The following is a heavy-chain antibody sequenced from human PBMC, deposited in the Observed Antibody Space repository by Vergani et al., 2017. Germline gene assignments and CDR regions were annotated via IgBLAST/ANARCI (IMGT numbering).Heavy chain of an antibody. CDR1: GYTFTSYA. D-gene: IGHD3-10*01. Sequence: QVQLVQSGSELKKPGASVKVSCKASGYTFTSYAMNWVRQAPGQGLEWMGWINTNTGNPTYAQGFTGRFVFSLDTSVSTAYLQISSLKAEDTAVYYCARGRSYYYGSGSYYPYLPFATGPDYWGQGTLVTVSS. CDR3: ARGRSYYYGSGSYYPYLPFATGPDY. CDR2: INTNTGNP. V-gene: IGHV7-4-1*02. J-gene: IGHJ4*02.